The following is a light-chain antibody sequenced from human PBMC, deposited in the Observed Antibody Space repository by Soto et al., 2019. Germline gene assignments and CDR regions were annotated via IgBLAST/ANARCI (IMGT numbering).Light chain of an antibody. CDR1: QSVSSNY. Sequence: VWTQSRGTLTLSPGESSTLSCRASQSVSSNYLAWYQQKPGQAPRLLIYGASSRATGIPDRFRGSGSGTDFTLTISRLEPEDFAVYYCQQYESSPRTFGQGTKVDIK. V-gene: IGKV3-20*01. CDR2: GAS. J-gene: IGKJ1*01. CDR3: QQYESSPRT.